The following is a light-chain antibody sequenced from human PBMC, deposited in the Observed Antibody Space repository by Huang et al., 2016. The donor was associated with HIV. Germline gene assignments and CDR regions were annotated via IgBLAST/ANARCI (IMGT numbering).Light chain of an antibody. CDR2: DAS. J-gene: IGKJ4*01. CDR1: QDINNF. V-gene: IGKV1-33*01. Sequence: DIQMTQSPSSLSASVGDRATITCQASQDINNFLNWYQQKPGKAPKLLSLDASNLQTGVPSRFSGSGSGTHFTFTITSLQRDDIGTYYCQQYDDVPISFGGGTKV. CDR3: QQYDDVPIS.